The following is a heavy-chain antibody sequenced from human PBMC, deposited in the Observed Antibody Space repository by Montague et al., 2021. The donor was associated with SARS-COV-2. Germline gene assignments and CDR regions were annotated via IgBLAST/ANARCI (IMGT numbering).Heavy chain of an antibody. J-gene: IGHJ4*02. CDR3: VIHLWLRGYFDY. V-gene: IGHV4-39*01. CDR2: IYYSGST. CDR1: GGSISSSSYY. D-gene: IGHD3-10*01. Sequence: SETLSLTCTVSGGSISSSSYYWGWIRQPPGKGLEWIVSIYYSGSTYYNPSLKTRVTISVDTSKNQFSLKLSSVTAADTSVYYCVIHLWLRGYFDYWGQGTLVTVSS.